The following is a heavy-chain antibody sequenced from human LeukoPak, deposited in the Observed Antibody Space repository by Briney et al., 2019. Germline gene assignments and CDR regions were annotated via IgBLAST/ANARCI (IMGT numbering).Heavy chain of an antibody. Sequence: PGGSLRLSCAASGFTFSTYGMNWVRQAPGKGLEWVALISFDGTETYYADSVRGRFSISRDNSRNTLYLQMNYLTDDDTAVYYCAKDRAKVIASLMEWGQGTLVTVSS. V-gene: IGHV3-30*18. J-gene: IGHJ4*02. CDR2: ISFDGTET. CDR1: GFTFSTYG. D-gene: IGHD2-21*01. CDR3: AKDRAKVIASLME.